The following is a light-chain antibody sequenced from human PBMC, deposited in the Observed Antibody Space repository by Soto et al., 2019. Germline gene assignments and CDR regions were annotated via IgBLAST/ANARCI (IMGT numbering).Light chain of an antibody. J-gene: IGKJ3*01. CDR2: GAS. V-gene: IGKV3-20*01. CDR3: QQYGSSPVFT. Sequence: EIVLTQSPGTLSLSPGERATLSCRASQSVSSSYLAWYQQKPGQAPRLLIYGASSRATGIPDRFSGSRSGTDFTLTISRLEPEDFAVDYCQQYGSSPVFTFGPGTKVDIK. CDR1: QSVSSSY.